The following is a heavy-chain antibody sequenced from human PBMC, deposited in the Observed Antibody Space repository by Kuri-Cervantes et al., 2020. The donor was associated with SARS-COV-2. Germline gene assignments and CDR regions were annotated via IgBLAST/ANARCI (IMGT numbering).Heavy chain of an antibody. CDR2: ISGTGGGT. D-gene: IGHD2-21*01. V-gene: IGHV3-23*01. CDR1: GFTFKSYA. Sequence: GESMKISCAASGFTFKSYAMNWVRQAPGKGLEWVSGISGTGGGTYYADSVKGRFTNSKANSKNMLYLEMKSLRVEDTAVYYCAKDRDNTGRPYFFEDWGQGTLVTVSS. CDR3: AKDRDNTGRPYFFED. J-gene: IGHJ4*02.